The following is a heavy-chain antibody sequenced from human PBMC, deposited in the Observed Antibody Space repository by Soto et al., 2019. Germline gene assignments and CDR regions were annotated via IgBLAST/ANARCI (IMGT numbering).Heavy chain of an antibody. Sequence: RLSCEASGFTFSNYWMHWVRQAPGKGLVWVSRINSYGSDTSYADSVKGRFTISRDNAKNTLYLQMNSLRAEDTAMYYCANYDFSSGYSYWGQGTLVTVSS. CDR2: INSYGSDT. J-gene: IGHJ4*02. CDR1: GFTFSNYW. V-gene: IGHV3-74*01. CDR3: ANYDFSSGYSY. D-gene: IGHD3-3*01.